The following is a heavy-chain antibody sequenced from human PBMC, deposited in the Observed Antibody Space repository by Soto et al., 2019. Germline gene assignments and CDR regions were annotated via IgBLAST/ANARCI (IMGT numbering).Heavy chain of an antibody. CDR2: IKQDGSEK. CDR1: GFTFSSYW. Sequence: GGSLRLSCAASGFTFSSYWMSWVRQTPGRGLEWVASIKQDGSEKYSVDSVKGRFTISGDNDKNSLYLQMNSLRAEDTAVYYCARGGGIYYDFWSGSTYYYYGLDVWGQGTTVTVSS. J-gene: IGHJ6*02. D-gene: IGHD3-3*01. CDR3: ARGGGIYYDFWSGSTYYYYGLDV. V-gene: IGHV3-7*03.